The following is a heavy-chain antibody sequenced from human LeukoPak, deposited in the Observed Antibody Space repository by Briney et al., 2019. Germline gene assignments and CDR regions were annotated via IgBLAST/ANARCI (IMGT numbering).Heavy chain of an antibody. CDR2: ITYDGSNK. Sequence: GGSLRLSCAASGFTFSSYGMHWVRQAPGEGLEWLAIITYDGSNKYYADSVKGRFTISRDNSKNTLYLQMNSLRLEDTAVYYCAKDSSSSWFGGDSEWGQGTLVTVST. CDR3: AKDSSSSWFGGDSE. J-gene: IGHJ4*02. CDR1: GFTFSSYG. D-gene: IGHD6-13*01. V-gene: IGHV3-30*18.